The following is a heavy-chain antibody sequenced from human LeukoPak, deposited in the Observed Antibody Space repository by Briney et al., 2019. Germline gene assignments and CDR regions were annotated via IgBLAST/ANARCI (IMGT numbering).Heavy chain of an antibody. CDR2: ISSRSGTM. D-gene: IGHD3-22*01. Sequence: GGPLRLSCAASGFTFSTYNMNWVRQAPGKGLEWVSYISSRSGTMYYAESVRGRFTISRDNAKNSLYLQMNSLRDEDTAVYYCARDYGNYYDAMTYFPFDYWGRGTLVTVSS. V-gene: IGHV3-48*02. J-gene: IGHJ4*02. CDR3: ARDYGNYYDAMTYFPFDY. CDR1: GFTFSTYN.